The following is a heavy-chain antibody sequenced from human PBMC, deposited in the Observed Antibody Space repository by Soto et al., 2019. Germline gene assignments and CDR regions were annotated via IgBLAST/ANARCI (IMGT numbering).Heavy chain of an antibody. D-gene: IGHD3-10*01. CDR3: ALWGSAIRDYNYYVMDV. CDR1: GGSFSNHG. Sequence: QVHLVQSGAEVKKPGSSVKVSCKASGGSFSNHGVSWVRQAPGQGLEWMGGINPVFATTNYAQKLQGRVTSTADESRTTAYMELSSLRSDDSAVYYCALWGSAIRDYNYYVMDVWGQGTTVTVSS. J-gene: IGHJ6*02. CDR2: INPVFATT. V-gene: IGHV1-69*01.